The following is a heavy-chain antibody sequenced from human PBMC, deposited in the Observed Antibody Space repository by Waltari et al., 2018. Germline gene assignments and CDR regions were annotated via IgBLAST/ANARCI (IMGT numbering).Heavy chain of an antibody. J-gene: IGHJ6*03. Sequence: QVQLVQSGAEVKKPGSSVKVSCKASGGTFSSYAISWVRQAPGHGLGWMGRIIPIFGTANYAQKFQGRVTITADKSTSTAYMELSSLRSEDTAVYYCARASGPYDFWSGSGYMDVWGKGTTVTISS. V-gene: IGHV1-69*13. CDR3: ARASGPYDFWSGSGYMDV. CDR2: IIPIFGTA. CDR1: GGTFSSYA. D-gene: IGHD3-3*01.